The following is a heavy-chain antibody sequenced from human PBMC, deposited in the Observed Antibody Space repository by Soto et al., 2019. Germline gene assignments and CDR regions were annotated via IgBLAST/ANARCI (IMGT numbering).Heavy chain of an antibody. Sequence: SETLSLTCTVSGGSISSSSYYWGWIRQPPGKGLEWIGYIYYSGSTNYNPSLKSRVTISVDTSKNQFSLKLSSVTAADTAVYYCASRYCSGGSCFYGLDVWGQGTTVTVS. CDR3: ASRYCSGGSCFYGLDV. D-gene: IGHD2-15*01. J-gene: IGHJ6*02. V-gene: IGHV4-61*05. CDR1: GGSISSSSYY. CDR2: IYYSGST.